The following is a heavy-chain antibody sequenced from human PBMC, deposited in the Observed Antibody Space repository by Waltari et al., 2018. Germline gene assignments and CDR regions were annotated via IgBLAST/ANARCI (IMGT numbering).Heavy chain of an antibody. CDR1: GYSISSGYY. CDR2: RYHIGST. Sequence: QVQLQESGPGLVKPSETLSLTCAVSGYSISSGYYWGWIRQPPGKGLEWIGSRYHIGSTVYNPSLKSRFTISVDTSKNQFSLKLSSVTAADTAVYYCARVLEWSINAFDIWGQGTMVTVSS. J-gene: IGHJ3*02. CDR3: ARVLEWSINAFDI. D-gene: IGHD3-3*01. V-gene: IGHV4-38-2*01.